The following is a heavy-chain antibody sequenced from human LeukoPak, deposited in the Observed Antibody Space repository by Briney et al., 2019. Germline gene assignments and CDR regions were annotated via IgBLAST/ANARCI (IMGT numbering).Heavy chain of an antibody. D-gene: IGHD5-12*01. CDR1: GGSISSSSYY. J-gene: IGHJ4*02. CDR3: ARPIVATIFDFGY. Sequence: PSETLSLTCTVSGGSISSSSYYWGWIRQPPGKGLEWIGSIYYSGSTYYNPSLKSRVTISVDTSKNQFSLNLNSVTAADTAVYYCARPIVATIFDFGYWGQGTLVTVS. V-gene: IGHV4-39*01. CDR2: IYYSGST.